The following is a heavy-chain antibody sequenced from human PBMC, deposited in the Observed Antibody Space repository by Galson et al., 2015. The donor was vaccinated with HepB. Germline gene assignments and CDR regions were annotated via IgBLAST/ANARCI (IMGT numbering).Heavy chain of an antibody. D-gene: IGHD3-3*01. J-gene: IGHJ4*02. Sequence: SVKVSCKASGYTFTSYGISWVRQAPGQGLEWMGWISAYNGNTNYAQKLQGRVTMTTDTSTSTAYMELRSLRSDDTAVYYCARITIFGDILSARTYDYWGQGTLVTVSS. CDR1: GYTFTSYG. CDR2: ISAYNGNT. V-gene: IGHV1-18*01. CDR3: ARITIFGDILSARTYDY.